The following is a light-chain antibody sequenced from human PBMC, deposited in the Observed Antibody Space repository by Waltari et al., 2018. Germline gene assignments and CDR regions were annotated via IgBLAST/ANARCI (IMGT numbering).Light chain of an antibody. V-gene: IGKV3-11*01. CDR1: QSVSSY. Sequence: EIVLTQSPATLSLSPGERATLSCRASQSVSSYLAWYQQNPGQAPRLLIYDASNRATGIPARFSGSGSGTDFTLTISSLEPEDFAVYYCQQRSNWRYTFGQGTKLEIK. J-gene: IGKJ2*01. CDR3: QQRSNWRYT. CDR2: DAS.